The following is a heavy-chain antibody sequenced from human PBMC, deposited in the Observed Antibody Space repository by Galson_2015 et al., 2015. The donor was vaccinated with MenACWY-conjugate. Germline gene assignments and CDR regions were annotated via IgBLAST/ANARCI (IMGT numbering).Heavy chain of an antibody. V-gene: IGHV2-26*01. J-gene: IGHJ4*02. CDR1: GFSLSNAKMG. CDR3: ARITGDTAMVPVGYYFDY. Sequence: PALVKPTQTLTLTCTVSGFSLSNAKMGVSWIRQPPGKALEWLAHIFSNDRESYRTSLKSRLTISKDTSKSQVVLTMTNMDPVDTATYYCARITGDTAMVPVGYYFDYWGQGTLVTVSS. D-gene: IGHD5-18*01. CDR2: IFSNDRE.